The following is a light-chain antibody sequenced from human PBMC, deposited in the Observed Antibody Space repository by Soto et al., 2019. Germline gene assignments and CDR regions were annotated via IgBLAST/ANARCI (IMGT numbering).Light chain of an antibody. V-gene: IGLV1-40*01. J-gene: IGLJ1*01. CDR3: GAWESSLNPYV. CDR1: SSNIGAPYD. Sequence: QSVLTQSPSVSGAPGRTVVIPCRGSSSNIGAPYDVNWYRQIPGTAPKLLIYGNHNRPSGIPDRFSGSKSGTSATLAITGLQTADEADYYCGAWESSLNPYVFGTGTKVTVL. CDR2: GNH.